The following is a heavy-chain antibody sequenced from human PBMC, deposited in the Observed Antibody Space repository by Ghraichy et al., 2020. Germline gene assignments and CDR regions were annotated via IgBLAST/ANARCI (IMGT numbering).Heavy chain of an antibody. CDR1: GGSVSGGDYY. J-gene: IGHJ3*02. CDR2: IFHDSGRI. D-gene: IGHD2-15*01. CDR3: TREDENGADNAFDI. V-gene: IGHV4-39*07. Sequence: SETLSLTCSVSGGSVSGGDYYWGWVYQPPGKGLTWIGSIFHDSGRIHYNPSFRSQVTMSVDTSKNEFSLRMSSVTAADTALYYCTREDENGADNAFDIWGQGTFVTVSS.